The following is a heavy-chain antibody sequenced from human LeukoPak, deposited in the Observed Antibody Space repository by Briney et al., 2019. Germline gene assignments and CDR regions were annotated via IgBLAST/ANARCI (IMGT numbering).Heavy chain of an antibody. Sequence: ASVNVSCKTSGYSFTSYAVGWVRQAPGQGLEWMGWISPYNGDTKYAQNVQGRLTLTTDTSTRTVCMELRSLRSDDTAVYYCARDSRAYTFPFDYWGQGTLVTVSS. J-gene: IGHJ4*02. D-gene: IGHD2/OR15-2a*01. CDR1: GYSFTSYA. CDR3: ARDSRAYTFPFDY. V-gene: IGHV1-18*04. CDR2: ISPYNGDT.